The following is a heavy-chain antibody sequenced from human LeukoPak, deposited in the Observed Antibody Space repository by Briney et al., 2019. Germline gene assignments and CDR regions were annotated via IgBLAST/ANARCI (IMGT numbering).Heavy chain of an antibody. D-gene: IGHD3-10*01. CDR2: IYYSGST. Sequence: PSETLSLTCAVYGGSFSGYYWSWIRQPPGKGLEWIGYIYYSGSTNYNPSLKSRVTISVDTSKNQFSLKLSSVTAADTAVYYCAREKTIVPGTYNMEVWCSGATVT. CDR1: GGSFSGYY. J-gene: IGHJ6*03. V-gene: IGHV4-59*01. CDR3: AREKTIVPGTYNMEV.